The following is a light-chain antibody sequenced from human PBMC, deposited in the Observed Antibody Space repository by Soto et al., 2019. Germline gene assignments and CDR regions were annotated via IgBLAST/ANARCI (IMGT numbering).Light chain of an antibody. CDR3: SSFTSSNTWV. CDR2: EVR. CDR1: SSDVGGYNS. V-gene: IGLV2-14*01. Sequence: TGTSSDVGGYNSVCWHQQHPGKAPKLMIYEVRNRPSGVSDRFSASKSGNTASLTISGLQADDEADYYCSSFTSSNTWVFGGGTKVTVL. J-gene: IGLJ3*02.